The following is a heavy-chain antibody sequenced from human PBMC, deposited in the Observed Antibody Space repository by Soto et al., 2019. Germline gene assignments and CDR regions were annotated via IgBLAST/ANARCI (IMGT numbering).Heavy chain of an antibody. CDR1: GGSFSGYY. CDR2: INHSGST. CDR3: ARGNGWFAP. V-gene: IGHV4-34*01. J-gene: IGHJ5*02. Sequence: SETLSLTCAVYGGSFSGYYWSWIRQPPGKGLEWIGEINHSGSTNYNPSLKSRVTISVDTSKNQFSLKLSSVTAADTAVYYCARGNGWFAPGGRGTLVTVPS.